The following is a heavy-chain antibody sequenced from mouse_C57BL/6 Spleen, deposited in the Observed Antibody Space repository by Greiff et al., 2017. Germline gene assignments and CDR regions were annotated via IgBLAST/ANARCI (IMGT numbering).Heavy chain of an antibody. J-gene: IGHJ4*01. V-gene: IGHV2-6-1*01. D-gene: IGHD2-1*01. CDR3: ARQKGNYWARDY. Sequence: VMLVEPGPGLVAPSQSLSITCTVSGFSLTRYGVHWVRQPPGKGLEWLVVIWSDGSTTYNSATKSRLTISKDNSRSQLFLKMNSLQSDDTPMYYCARQKGNYWARDYWGQGTSVTVSS. CDR2: IWSDGST. CDR1: GFSLTRYG.